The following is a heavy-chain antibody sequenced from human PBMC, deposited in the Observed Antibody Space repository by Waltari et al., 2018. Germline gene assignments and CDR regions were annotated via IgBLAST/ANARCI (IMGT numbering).Heavy chain of an antibody. J-gene: IGHJ4*02. V-gene: IGHV1-46*01. Sequence: QVQLVQSGAEVRKPGASVNVSCQTSGYTFSTNYIHWLRQAPGQGLEWMGVFFPSDGGTTYAQKFQGRVTMTGDTSTSTVYMELSSLRSEDTAVYYCARRSLLRFLDYWGQGTLVTVSS. D-gene: IGHD3-3*01. CDR2: FFPSDGGT. CDR1: GYTFSTNY. CDR3: ARRSLLRFLDY.